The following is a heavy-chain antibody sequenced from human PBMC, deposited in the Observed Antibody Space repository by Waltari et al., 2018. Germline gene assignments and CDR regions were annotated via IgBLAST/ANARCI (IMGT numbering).Heavy chain of an antibody. J-gene: IGHJ4*02. CDR2: VDPEDGET. CDR1: GYTFPDSH. V-gene: IGHV1-69-2*01. Sequence: EVQLVPSGAEVKKPGATVKISCKASGYTFPDSHIHWVHQAPGKGLEWMGRVDPEDGETIYAEKFQGRVTITADTSTDTAYMELSSLRSEDTAVYYCATPYDILTGYYRDYWGQGTLVTVSS. D-gene: IGHD3-9*01. CDR3: ATPYDILTGYYRDY.